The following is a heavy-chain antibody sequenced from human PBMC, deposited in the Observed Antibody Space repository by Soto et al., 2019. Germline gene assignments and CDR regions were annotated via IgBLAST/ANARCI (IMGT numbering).Heavy chain of an antibody. CDR2: SYHSGST. D-gene: IGHD3-22*01. CDR3: ARESTMNDAFDI. V-gene: IGHV4-30-2*01. Sequence: QLQLQESGSGLVKPSQTLSLTCAVSGGSISSGGYSWSWIRQPPGKGLEWIGYSYHSGSTYYNQSLKSRVTISVDRSKNQFSLKLSSVTAADTAVYYCARESTMNDAFDIWGQGTMVTVSS. J-gene: IGHJ3*02. CDR1: GGSISSGGYS.